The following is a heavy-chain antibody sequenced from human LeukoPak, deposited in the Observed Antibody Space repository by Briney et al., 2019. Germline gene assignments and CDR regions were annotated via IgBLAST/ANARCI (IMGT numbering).Heavy chain of an antibody. CDR3: ARLRRNSYKSGFYYYYDY. D-gene: IGHD3-22*01. Sequence: GGSLRLSCAAYGLTISSFSFNWVRQGPGKGLEWVSSINTVASYIYYADSVKGRFTISRDNAKNSLYLQMNSLRAEDTGVYYCARLRRNSYKSGFYYYYDYWGQGTLVTVSS. V-gene: IGHV3-21*06. CDR2: INTVASYI. CDR1: GLTISSFS. J-gene: IGHJ4*02.